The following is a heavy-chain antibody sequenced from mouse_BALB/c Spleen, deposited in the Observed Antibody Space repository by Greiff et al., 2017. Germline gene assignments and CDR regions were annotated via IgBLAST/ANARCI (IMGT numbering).Heavy chain of an antibody. CDR1: GYTFTSYY. D-gene: IGHD1-1*01. V-gene: IGHV1S81*02. Sequence: QVQLQQSGAELVKPGASVKLSCKASGYTFTSYYMYWVKQRPGQGLEWIGEINPNNGGTNFNEKFKSKATLTVDKSSSTAYMQLSSLTSEDSAVYYCTRGYYGSSPFAYWGQGTLVTVSA. CDR2: INPNNGGT. CDR3: TRGYYGSSPFAY. J-gene: IGHJ3*01.